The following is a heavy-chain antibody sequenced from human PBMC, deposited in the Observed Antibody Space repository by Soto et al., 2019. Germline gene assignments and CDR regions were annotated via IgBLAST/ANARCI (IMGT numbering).Heavy chain of an antibody. CDR2: ISGSGGST. D-gene: IGHD3-16*01. CDR1: GFTFSSYA. CDR3: GKDLRRMTHSPFDF. J-gene: IGHJ4*02. V-gene: IGHV3-23*01. Sequence: GGSLRLSCAASGFTFSSYAMSWVRQAPGKGLEWVSAISGSGGSTYYADSVKDRFTISRDNSKSTLYLQMNSLRADDPAIYYLGKDLRRMTHSPFDFWGQGTLVTVYS.